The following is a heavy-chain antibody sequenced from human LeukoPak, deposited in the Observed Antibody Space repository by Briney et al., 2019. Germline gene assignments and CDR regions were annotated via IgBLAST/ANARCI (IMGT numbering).Heavy chain of an antibody. D-gene: IGHD3-10*01. CDR2: IYSGGST. J-gene: IGHJ5*02. V-gene: IGHV3-53*05. CDR3: AREGTPNYYGSGSYYPDDNWFDP. CDR1: GFTVSSNY. Sequence: GGSLRLSCAASGFTVSSNYMSWVREAPGKGLEWVSVIYSGGSTYYADSVKGRFTISRDNSKNTLYLQMNSLRAEDTAVYYCAREGTPNYYGSGSYYPDDNWFDPWGQGTLVTVSS.